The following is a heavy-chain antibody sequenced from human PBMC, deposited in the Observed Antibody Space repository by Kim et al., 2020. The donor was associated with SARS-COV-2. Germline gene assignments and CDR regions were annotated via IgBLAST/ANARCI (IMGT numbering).Heavy chain of an antibody. Sequence: ASVKVSCKASGYSFISYGINWVRQAPGQGLEWMGWINGHNGSTYYAQKFQGRDTMTTDTSTRTAYMEVRSLRSDDTAVYFCTREDYCGGDGYGIVPAFDYWGQGTLVTVSS. V-gene: IGHV1-18*01. CDR1: GYSFISYG. D-gene: IGHD2-21*02. CDR3: TREDYCGGDGYGIVPAFDY. CDR2: INGHNGST. J-gene: IGHJ4*02.